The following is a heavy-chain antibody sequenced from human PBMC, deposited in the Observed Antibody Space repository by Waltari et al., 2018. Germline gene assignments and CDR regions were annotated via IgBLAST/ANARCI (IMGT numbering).Heavy chain of an antibody. CDR2: ISYTGAT. J-gene: IGHJ3*01. CDR3: ATYIGASVGTAAFDV. Sequence: WGCIRQPPGQGLEWIGTISYTGATYTSPSLKSRVTISRDTSKNQLSLTLGSVSAADTALYYCATYIGASVGTAAFDVWGQGTMVTVSS. V-gene: IGHV4-39*01. D-gene: IGHD5-12*01.